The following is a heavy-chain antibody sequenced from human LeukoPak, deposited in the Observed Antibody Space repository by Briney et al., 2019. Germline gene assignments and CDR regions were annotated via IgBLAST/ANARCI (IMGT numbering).Heavy chain of an antibody. CDR2: ISSSGSTI. J-gene: IGHJ4*02. CDR1: GFTFSSYE. CDR3: ARADSSGWGSLDY. Sequence: GGSLRLSCAASGFTFSSYEMNWVRQAPGKGLEWVLYISSSGSTIYYADSVKGRFTISRDNAKNSLYLQMNSLRAEDTAVYYCARADSSGWGSLDYWGQGTLVTVSS. D-gene: IGHD6-19*01. V-gene: IGHV3-48*03.